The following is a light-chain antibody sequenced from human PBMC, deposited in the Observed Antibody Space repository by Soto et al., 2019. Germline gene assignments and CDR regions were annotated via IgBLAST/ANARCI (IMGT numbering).Light chain of an antibody. CDR3: QQSYRTPT. Sequence: DIEMTQSPSPLSAFVGDTVTIICRARQSIKMFLNWYQQEPGQAPKLLMHGASTLERGVPSRFSGSASGTEFVLTISNLQPEDFAIYFCQQSYRTPTFGQGTRLEIK. J-gene: IGKJ5*01. V-gene: IGKV1-39*01. CDR1: QSIKMF. CDR2: GAS.